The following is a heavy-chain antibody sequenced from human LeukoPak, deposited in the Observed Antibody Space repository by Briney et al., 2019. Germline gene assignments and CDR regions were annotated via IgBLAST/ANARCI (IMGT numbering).Heavy chain of an antibody. CDR2: IRSKAYGGTA. V-gene: IGHV3-49*04. CDR1: GLIFGDYA. D-gene: IGHD2-8*02. Sequence: PGGPLRLSCTASGLIFGDYAMTWVRQAPGKGLEWIGFIRSKAYGGTAEYAASVKGTFSIPRDDSKSIAYLQLNNWRTDDTAVYYCTVQVVPSDNWFDPWGQGTLVTVSS. CDR3: TVQVVPSDNWFDP. J-gene: IGHJ5*02.